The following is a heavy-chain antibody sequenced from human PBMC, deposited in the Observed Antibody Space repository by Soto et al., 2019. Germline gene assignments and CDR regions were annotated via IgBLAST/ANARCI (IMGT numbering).Heavy chain of an antibody. J-gene: IGHJ4*02. CDR2: ISYDGSNK. Sequence: PGGSLRLSCAASGFTFSSYAMHWVRQAPGKGLEWVAVISYDGSNKYYADSVKGRFTISRDNSKNTLYLQMNSLRAEDTAVYYCARGQQYYDFWSGYSYWGQGTLVTVSS. CDR3: ARGQQYYDFWSGYSY. D-gene: IGHD3-3*01. V-gene: IGHV3-30-3*01. CDR1: GFTFSSYA.